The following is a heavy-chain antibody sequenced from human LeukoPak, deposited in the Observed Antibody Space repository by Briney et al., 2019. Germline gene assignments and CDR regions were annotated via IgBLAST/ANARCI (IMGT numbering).Heavy chain of an antibody. V-gene: IGHV4-59*01. Sequence: KSSETLSLTCTVSGGSISSYYWSWIRQPPGKGLEWIGYIYYSGSTNYNPSLKSRVTISVDTSKNQFSLKLSSVTAADTAVYYCATHTNYYYGMDVWGQGTTVTVSS. CDR2: IYYSGST. J-gene: IGHJ6*02. D-gene: IGHD1-26*01. CDR1: GGSISSYY. CDR3: ATHTNYYYGMDV.